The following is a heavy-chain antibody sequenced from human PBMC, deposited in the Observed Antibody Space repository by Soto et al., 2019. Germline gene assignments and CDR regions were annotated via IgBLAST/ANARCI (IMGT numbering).Heavy chain of an antibody. CDR2: IYHSGST. J-gene: IGHJ6*02. D-gene: IGHD1-26*01. CDR1: GGSISSGGYS. V-gene: IGHV4-30-2*05. CDR3: ARGEGYALDV. Sequence: PSETLSLTCAVSGGSISSGGYSWSWIRQPPGKGLEWIGYIYHSGSTYYDPSLKSRVAISVDTSKNQFSLKLSSVTAADTAVYYCARGEGYALDVWGQGTTVTVSS.